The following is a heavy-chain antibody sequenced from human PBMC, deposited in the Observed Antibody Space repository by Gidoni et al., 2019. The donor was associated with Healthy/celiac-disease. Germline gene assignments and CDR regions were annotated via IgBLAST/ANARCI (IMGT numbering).Heavy chain of an antibody. J-gene: IGHJ6*02. V-gene: IGHV3-30*02. Sequence: QVQLVESGGGVVQPGGSLRLSCAASGFPFSSYGMHWVRQAPGKGLEWVAFIRYDGSNKYYADSVKGRFTISRDNSKNTLYLQMNSLRAEDTAVYYCAKDIDYGPLPYDYGMDVWGQGTTVTVSS. CDR3: AKDIDYGPLPYDYGMDV. CDR1: GFPFSSYG. CDR2: IRYDGSNK. D-gene: IGHD4-17*01.